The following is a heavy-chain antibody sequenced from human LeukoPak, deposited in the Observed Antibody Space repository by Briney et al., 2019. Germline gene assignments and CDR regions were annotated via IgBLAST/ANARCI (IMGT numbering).Heavy chain of an antibody. CDR3: ARYALVVVPAAPMDAFDI. Sequence: ASVKVSCKASGYTFTGYYTHWVRQAPGQGLEWMGWINPNSGGTNYAQKFQGRVTMTRDTSISTAYMELSRLRSDDTAVYYCARYALVVVPAAPMDAFDIWGQGTMVTVSS. CDR1: GYTFTGYY. CDR2: INPNSGGT. D-gene: IGHD2-2*01. J-gene: IGHJ3*02. V-gene: IGHV1-2*02.